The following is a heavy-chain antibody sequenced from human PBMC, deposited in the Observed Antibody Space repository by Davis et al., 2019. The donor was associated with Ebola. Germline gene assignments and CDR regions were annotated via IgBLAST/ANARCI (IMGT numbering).Heavy chain of an antibody. CDR3: ARLWGEGGHLDH. J-gene: IGHJ5*02. V-gene: IGHV4-39*01. D-gene: IGHD3-16*01. CDR2: ISFRANI. Sequence: SETLSLTCSVSGGSFTSRSLYWGWIRLPPGKALQCIGSISFRANIDYNPTLKSRVTISADTSKSQFSLTLTSLTAADTAVYYCARLWGEGGHLDHWGQGLLVTVSS. CDR1: GGSFTSRSLY.